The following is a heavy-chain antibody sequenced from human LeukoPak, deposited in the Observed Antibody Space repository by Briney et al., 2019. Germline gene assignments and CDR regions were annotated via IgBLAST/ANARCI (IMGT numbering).Heavy chain of an antibody. D-gene: IGHD6-19*01. V-gene: IGHV3-30*04. CDR1: GFTFSSYA. J-gene: IGHJ4*02. Sequence: GGALRLSCAASGFTFSSYAMHWVRQAPGKGLEWMALISYDGRKKYYADYVQGRFTISRNNSKNTLDLQMNSLRPEDTAVYYCAGGLSSGCPSDYWGQGTLVTVSS. CDR3: AGGLSSGCPSDY. CDR2: ISYDGRKK.